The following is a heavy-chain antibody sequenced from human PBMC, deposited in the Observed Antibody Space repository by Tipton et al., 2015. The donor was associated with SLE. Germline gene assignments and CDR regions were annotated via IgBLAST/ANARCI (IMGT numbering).Heavy chain of an antibody. Sequence: TLSLTCTVSGGSISSYYWSWIRQPPGKRLEWIGYVFYSGSTSYNPSLKSRATISLDTSKNQFSLKLTSVTAADTAFYYCASGGYGGNFLGWFDPWGQGTLVTVSS. CDR1: GGSISSYY. J-gene: IGHJ5*02. CDR3: ASGGYGGNFLGWFDP. CDR2: VFYSGST. D-gene: IGHD4-23*01. V-gene: IGHV4-59*01.